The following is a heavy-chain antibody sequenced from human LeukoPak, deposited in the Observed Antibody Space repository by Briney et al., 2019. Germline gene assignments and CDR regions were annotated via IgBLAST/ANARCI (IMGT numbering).Heavy chain of an antibody. CDR3: ARRLDYYDSSGYFDS. V-gene: IGHV5-51*01. Sequence: GLSRPCSSPGPAYGFTSYGIGWAGPMPGKGLEWMGIIFPGDFVTRYSPSFQGQVTISADKSISTAYLKWSSLKASDTAMYYCARRLDYYDSSGYFDSWGQGTLVTVSS. D-gene: IGHD3-22*01. J-gene: IGHJ4*02. CDR2: IFPGDFVT. CDR1: AYGFTSYG.